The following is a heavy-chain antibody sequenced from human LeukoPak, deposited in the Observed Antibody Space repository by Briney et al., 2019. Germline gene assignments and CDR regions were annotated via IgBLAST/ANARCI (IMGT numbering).Heavy chain of an antibody. CDR1: GYTFTSYG. J-gene: IGHJ4*02. Sequence: ASVNVSCTASGYTFTSYGISWVRQGPGQGLEWMGWISAYNGNTNYAQKLQGRVTMTTDTSTRTAYMELRSLRSDDTAMYYCARSSHRLYDYVWGSYESKDYWGQGTLVTVSS. CDR2: ISAYNGNT. CDR3: ARSSHRLYDYVWGSYESKDY. D-gene: IGHD3-16*01. V-gene: IGHV1-18*01.